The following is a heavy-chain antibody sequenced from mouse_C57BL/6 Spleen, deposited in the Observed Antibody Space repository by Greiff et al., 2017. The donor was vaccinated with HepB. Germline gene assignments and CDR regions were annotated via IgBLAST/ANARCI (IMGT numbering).Heavy chain of an antibody. Sequence: QVQLQQSGAELARPGASVKLSCKASGYTFTSYGISWVKQRTGQGLEWIGEIYPRSGNTYYNEKFKGKATLTADKSSSTAYMELRSLTSEDSAVYFCARRGWDGYWYFDVWGTGTTVTVSS. D-gene: IGHD4-1*01. CDR1: GYTFTSYG. J-gene: IGHJ1*03. CDR2: IYPRSGNT. V-gene: IGHV1-81*01. CDR3: ARRGWDGYWYFDV.